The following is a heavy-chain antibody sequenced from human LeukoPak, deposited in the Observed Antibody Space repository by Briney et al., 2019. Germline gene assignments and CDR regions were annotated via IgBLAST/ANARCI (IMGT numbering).Heavy chain of an antibody. CDR3: ATTRWLQFNFDY. Sequence: GGSLRLSCAASGFTFSSYAMNWVRQAPGKGLEWVSSISSSSTYIYYADSVKGRFTISRDNAKNSLSLQMNSLRAEDTAVYYCATTRWLQFNFDYWGQGTLVTVSS. V-gene: IGHV3-21*01. J-gene: IGHJ4*02. CDR2: ISSSSTYI. CDR1: GFTFSSYA. D-gene: IGHD5-24*01.